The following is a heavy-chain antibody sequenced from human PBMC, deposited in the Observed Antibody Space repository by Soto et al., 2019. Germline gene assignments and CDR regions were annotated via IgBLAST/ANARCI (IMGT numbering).Heavy chain of an antibody. V-gene: IGHV3-30-3*01. CDR2: ISYDGSNK. D-gene: IGHD3-3*01. CDR3: AREATYYDFWSGYYPYFDY. Sequence: QVQLVESGGGVVQPGRSLRPSCAASGFTFSSYAMHWVRQAPGKGLEWVAVISYDGSNKYYADSVKGRFTISRDNSKNTLYLQMNSLRAEDTAVYYCAREATYYDFWSGYYPYFDYWGQGTLVTVSS. J-gene: IGHJ4*02. CDR1: GFTFSSYA.